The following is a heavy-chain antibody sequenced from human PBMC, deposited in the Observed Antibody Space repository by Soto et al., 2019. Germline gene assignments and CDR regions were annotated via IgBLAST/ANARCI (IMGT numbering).Heavy chain of an antibody. Sequence: QVLLVESGGGLVKPGGSLRLSCATSGFIFSDYYMHWIRQAPGKGLEWISYISGNGRIIQYADSAKGRFTISTDNAQNSLYLQMITLRAADTALYFCSRVFVADSPTAFDYWGQVTLVTVSS. CDR3: SRVFVADSPTAFDY. D-gene: IGHD5-18*01. CDR1: GFIFSDYY. CDR2: ISGNGRII. V-gene: IGHV3-11*01. J-gene: IGHJ4*02.